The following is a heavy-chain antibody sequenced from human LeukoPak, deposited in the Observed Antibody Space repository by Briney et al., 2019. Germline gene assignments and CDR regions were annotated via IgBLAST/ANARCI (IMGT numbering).Heavy chain of an antibody. J-gene: IGHJ4*02. Sequence: GGSLRLSRAASGFLFSRYWMSWVRQAPGKGLEWVANIKEDGREKYYVESMKGRFTISRDNVKNSLYLQINSLRAEDTAVYYCARDSFETDIDYWGQGTLVTVSS. CDR2: IKEDGREK. CDR1: GFLFSRYW. CDR3: ARDSFETDIDY. D-gene: IGHD3-10*01. V-gene: IGHV3-7*01.